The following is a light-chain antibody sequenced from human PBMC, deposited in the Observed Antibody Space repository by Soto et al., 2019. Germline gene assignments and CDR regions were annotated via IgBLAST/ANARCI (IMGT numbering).Light chain of an antibody. Sequence: DIPMTQSPSTLSASVGDRVTITCRASQSISSWLAWYQQKPGKAPKLLIYDASSLESGVPSRFSGSGSGTEFTLTISSLQPDDFATYSCQQYNSYSLYSFGQRTKLEIK. CDR3: QQYNSYSLYS. V-gene: IGKV1-5*01. CDR2: DAS. CDR1: QSISSW. J-gene: IGKJ2*01.